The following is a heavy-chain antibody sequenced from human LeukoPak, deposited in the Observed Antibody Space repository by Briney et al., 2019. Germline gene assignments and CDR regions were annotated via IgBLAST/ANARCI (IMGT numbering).Heavy chain of an antibody. Sequence: GGSLRLSCAASGFTFSSYSMNWVRQAPGEGLEWVSSISSSSSDIYYADSVKGRFTISRDTAKNSLYLQMNTLRAEDTAVYYCARDNGEYYHFWSGYSAPPYGMDVWGQGTTVTVSS. D-gene: IGHD3-3*01. J-gene: IGHJ6*02. V-gene: IGHV3-21*01. CDR1: GFTFSSYS. CDR2: ISSSSSDI. CDR3: ARDNGEYYHFWSGYSAPPYGMDV.